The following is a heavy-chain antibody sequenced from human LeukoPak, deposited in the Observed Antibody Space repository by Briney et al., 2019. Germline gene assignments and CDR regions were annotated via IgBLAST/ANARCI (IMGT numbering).Heavy chain of an antibody. CDR1: GFTFGDYA. V-gene: IGHV3-49*04. Sequence: PGGSLSLSCIASGFTFGDYAMSWVRQAPGKGLEWVGFIRSKAYGGTTECAASVKGRFTISRDDSKSIAYLQMNSLKTEDTAVYYCTRENSGWYIDYWGQGTLVTVSS. J-gene: IGHJ4*02. D-gene: IGHD6-19*01. CDR3: TRENSGWYIDY. CDR2: IRSKAYGGTT.